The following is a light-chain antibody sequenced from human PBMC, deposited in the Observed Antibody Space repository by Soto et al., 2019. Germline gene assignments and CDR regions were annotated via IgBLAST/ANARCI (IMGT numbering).Light chain of an antibody. CDR3: QQYYSTPHT. CDR1: QSVLYSSNNKNY. V-gene: IGKV4-1*01. CDR2: WAS. Sequence: DIVMTQSPDSLAVSLGERATINCKSSQSVLYSSNNKNYLAWYQQKPGQPPKLLIYWASTRESGVPDRCSGSGSGTDFTLTISSLQAEDVAVYYCQQYYSTPHTFGPGTKVDIK. J-gene: IGKJ3*01.